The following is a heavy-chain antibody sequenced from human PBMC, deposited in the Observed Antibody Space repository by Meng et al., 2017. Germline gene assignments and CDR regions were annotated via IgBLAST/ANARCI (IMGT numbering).Heavy chain of an antibody. J-gene: IGHJ4*02. CDR3: AREIASRGNHAR. D-gene: IGHD4-23*01. Sequence: VELVQSGAEVKKAGASVKVSCKASGYLFTGYYIHWVRQAPGQGLEWMGQINPNSGVTNFAQRFQGRVTMTRDTSISTAYMELSRLTSDDTAVYYCAREIASRGNHARWGQGTLVTVSS. CDR1: GYLFTGYY. CDR2: INPNSGVT. V-gene: IGHV1-2*06.